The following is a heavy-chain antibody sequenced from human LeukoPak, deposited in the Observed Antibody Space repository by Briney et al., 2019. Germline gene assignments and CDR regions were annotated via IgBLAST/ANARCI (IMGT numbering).Heavy chain of an antibody. Sequence: PGGSLRLSCAASGFTFSSYGMHWVRQAPGKGLEWVAVIWYDGSNKYYADSVKGRFTISRDNSKNTLYLQMNSLRAEDTAVYYCARLHYYGSGSQDYGMDVWGQGTTVTVSS. V-gene: IGHV3-33*01. J-gene: IGHJ6*02. CDR1: GFTFSSYG. CDR3: ARLHYYGSGSQDYGMDV. CDR2: IWYDGSNK. D-gene: IGHD3-10*01.